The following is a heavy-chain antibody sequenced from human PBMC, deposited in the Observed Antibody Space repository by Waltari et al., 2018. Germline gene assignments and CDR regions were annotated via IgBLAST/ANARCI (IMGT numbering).Heavy chain of an antibody. CDR2: IYRGCST. CDR1: GYSTSTGFY. D-gene: IGHD6-19*01. CDR3: ASQRDVAAWFES. Sequence: QVQLQESGPGVVKPSETLSLTCAVSGYSTSTGFYWIGIRQTSETGLEWIATIYRGCSTYYNPSFKTRVTISLDTAKNQISLKLDSVTAADTAIYYCASQRDVAAWFESWGQGTLVTVSS. J-gene: IGHJ5*01. V-gene: IGHV4-38-2*01.